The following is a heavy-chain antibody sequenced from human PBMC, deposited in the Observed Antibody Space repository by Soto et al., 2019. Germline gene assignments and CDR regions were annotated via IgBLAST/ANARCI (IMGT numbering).Heavy chain of an antibody. CDR1: GGSISSGDYY. D-gene: IGHD3-3*01. CDR3: ARSFLEWLPNNWFDP. V-gene: IGHV4-30-4*01. CDR2: IYYSGST. Sequence: QVQLQESGPGLVKPSQTLSLTCTVSGGSISSGDYYWSWIRQPPGKGLEWIGYIYYSGSTYYKPSDKRQVTLSVDTSKHQFSLKLSSVTAADTAVYYCARSFLEWLPNNWFDPWGQGTLVTVSS. J-gene: IGHJ5*02.